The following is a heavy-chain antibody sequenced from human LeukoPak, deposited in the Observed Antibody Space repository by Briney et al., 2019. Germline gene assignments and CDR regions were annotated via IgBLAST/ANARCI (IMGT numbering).Heavy chain of an antibody. CDR1: GFTFSSYS. Sequence: GGSLRLFCAASGFTFSSYSMNWVRQAPGKGLEWVSSISSSSSYIYYADSVKGRFTISRDNAKNSLYLQMNSLRAEDTAVYYCARDSKRWLPNPDAFDIWGQGTMVTVSS. D-gene: IGHD5-12*01. V-gene: IGHV3-21*01. CDR3: ARDSKRWLPNPDAFDI. CDR2: ISSSSSYI. J-gene: IGHJ3*02.